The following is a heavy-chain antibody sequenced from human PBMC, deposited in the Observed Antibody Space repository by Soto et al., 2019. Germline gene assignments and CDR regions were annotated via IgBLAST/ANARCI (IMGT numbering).Heavy chain of an antibody. V-gene: IGHV3-7*03. Sequence: PGGSLRLSCAASGFTFNTYWMSCVRQAPGKGLEWVANIKQDGSEKYYVDSVKGRFIISRDNAKNSLYLQMNSLRAEDTAVYYCATYYYGSGSYNFYYYGMDVWGQGTTVTVSS. CDR3: ATYYYGSGSYNFYYYGMDV. J-gene: IGHJ6*02. D-gene: IGHD3-10*01. CDR1: GFTFNTYW. CDR2: IKQDGSEK.